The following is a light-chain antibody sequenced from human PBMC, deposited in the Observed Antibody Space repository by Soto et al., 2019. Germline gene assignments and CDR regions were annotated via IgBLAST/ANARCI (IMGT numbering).Light chain of an antibody. CDR1: QSLLHGNGYNY. CDR3: MQALQTPLT. Sequence: DIVMTQSPLSLPVTPGEPASISCRSSQSLLHGNGYNYLDWYLQKPGQSPQLLIYLGSNRASGVPDRLSGSGSGTDFTLKISRVEAGDVGVYYCMQALQTPLTFGGGTKVEIK. CDR2: LGS. V-gene: IGKV2-28*01. J-gene: IGKJ4*01.